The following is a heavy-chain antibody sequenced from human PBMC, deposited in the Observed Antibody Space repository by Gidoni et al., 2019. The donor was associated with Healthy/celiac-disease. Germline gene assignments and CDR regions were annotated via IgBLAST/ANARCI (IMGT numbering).Heavy chain of an antibody. CDR1: GGSFSGYY. CDR2: IIHSGRT. J-gene: IGHJ6*02. V-gene: IGHV4-34*01. Sequence: QVQLQQWGAGLLKPSETLSLTCAVYGGSFSGYYWSCIRQPPGTGLEVIGEIIHSGRTNYNPSLKSRVTISVDTSKNQFSLKLSSVTAADTAVYYCARGPRSNYYGSGSHWRYYYYYYGMDVWGQGTTVTVSS. CDR3: ARGPRSNYYGSGSHWRYYYYYYGMDV. D-gene: IGHD3-10*01.